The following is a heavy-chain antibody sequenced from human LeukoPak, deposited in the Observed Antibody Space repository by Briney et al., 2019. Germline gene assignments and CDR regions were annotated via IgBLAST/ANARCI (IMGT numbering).Heavy chain of an antibody. V-gene: IGHV4-4*07. CDR1: GESIISSYL. J-gene: IGHJ4*02. D-gene: IGHD3-10*01. Sequence: SETLSLTCTVSGESIISSYLCSWIRQPAGKGVEWIGRIYNTGSTDFIPSLKSRVTMSVDTSKNPFSLKLSSVTAADTAVYYCAEYASGSLVGWGQGTLVAVSS. CDR3: AEYASGSLVG. CDR2: IYNTGST.